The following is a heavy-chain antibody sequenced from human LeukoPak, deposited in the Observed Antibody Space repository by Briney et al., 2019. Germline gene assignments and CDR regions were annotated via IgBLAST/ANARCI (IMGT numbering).Heavy chain of an antibody. V-gene: IGHV3-23*01. Sequence: GGSLRLSCAASGFTFSSYAMSWVRQAPGKGLGWVSAISGSGGSTYYADSVKGRFTISRDNSKNTLYLQMNSLRAEDTAVYYCAKVDGNYLSYFDYWGQGTLVTVSS. D-gene: IGHD4-17*01. CDR3: AKVDGNYLSYFDY. CDR1: GFTFSSYA. J-gene: IGHJ4*02. CDR2: ISGSGGST.